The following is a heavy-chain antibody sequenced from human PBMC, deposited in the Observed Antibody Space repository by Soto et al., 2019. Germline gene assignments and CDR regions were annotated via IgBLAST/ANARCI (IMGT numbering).Heavy chain of an antibody. J-gene: IGHJ4*02. CDR1: GYTFTGNY. Sequence: VKVSCKASGYTFTGNYIHWVRQAPGQGLEWMGWVNPNIGGATYAQKFQGRVTITADESVSTAYMELSSLRSEDTAVYYCARDTDGYKAYWGQGTLVTVSS. CDR2: VNPNIGGA. D-gene: IGHD5-12*01. V-gene: IGHV1-2*02. CDR3: ARDTDGYKAY.